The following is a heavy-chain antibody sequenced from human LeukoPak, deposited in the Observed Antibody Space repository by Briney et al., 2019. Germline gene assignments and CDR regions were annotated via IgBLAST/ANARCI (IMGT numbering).Heavy chain of an antibody. V-gene: IGHV1-18*01. Sequence: ASVKVSCKASGYTFTSYGISWVRQAPGQGLEWMGWISAYNGNTNYAQKLQGRVTMTTDTSTSTAYMELRSLRAEDTAVYYCARESCSGGSCYPDPWGQGTLVTVSS. CDR1: GYTFTSYG. CDR2: ISAYNGNT. D-gene: IGHD2-15*01. CDR3: ARESCSGGSCYPDP. J-gene: IGHJ5*02.